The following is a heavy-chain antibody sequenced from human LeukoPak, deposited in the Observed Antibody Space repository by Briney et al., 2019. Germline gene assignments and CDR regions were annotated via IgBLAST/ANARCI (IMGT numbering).Heavy chain of an antibody. CDR1: GGSTSSHY. Sequence: PSETLSLTCTVSGGSTSSHYWNWIRQPPGKGLEWIGYIYYSGSTNYNPSLKSRVTISVDTSKSQFSLTLSSVPAADTAVYYCARRAEMTALGLGNWFDPWGQGILVIVSS. CDR2: IYYSGST. CDR3: ARRAEMTALGLGNWFDP. V-gene: IGHV4-59*11. D-gene: IGHD2-21*02. J-gene: IGHJ5*02.